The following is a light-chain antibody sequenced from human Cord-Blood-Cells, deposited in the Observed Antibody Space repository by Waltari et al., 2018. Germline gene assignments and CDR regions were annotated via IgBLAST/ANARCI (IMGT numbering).Light chain of an antibody. CDR3: SSYTSSSTLV. CDR2: EVS. CDR1: SSDVGGYNY. Sequence: QSALTQPASVSGSPGQSITISCTGTSSDVGGYNYVSWYQQHPGKAPKLMICEVSNRPSGVSNRFSGSKSGHAASLTISGLQAEDEADYYCSSYTSSSTLVFGGGTKLTVL. V-gene: IGLV2-14*01. J-gene: IGLJ2*01.